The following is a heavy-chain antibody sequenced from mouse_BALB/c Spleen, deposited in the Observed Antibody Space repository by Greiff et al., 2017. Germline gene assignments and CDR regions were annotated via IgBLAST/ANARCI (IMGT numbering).Heavy chain of an antibody. CDR1: GYTFSSYW. Sequence: VQLVESGAELMKPGASVKISCKATGYTFSSYWIEWVKQRPGHGLEWIGEILPGSGSTNYNEKFKGKATFTADTSSNTAYMQLSSLTSEDSAVYYCARKGDYGRYYFDYWGQGTTLTVSS. V-gene: IGHV1-9*01. CDR3: ARKGDYGRYYFDY. J-gene: IGHJ2*01. CDR2: ILPGSGST. D-gene: IGHD1-1*01.